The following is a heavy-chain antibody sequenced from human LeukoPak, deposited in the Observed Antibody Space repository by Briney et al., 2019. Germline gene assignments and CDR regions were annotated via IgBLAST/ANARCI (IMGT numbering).Heavy chain of an antibody. D-gene: IGHD6-13*01. V-gene: IGHV4-59*08. J-gene: IGHJ4*02. CDR3: ARSYSSSWYGDFDY. CDR1: GGSISNYY. CDR2: IYYSGST. Sequence: SETLSLTYTVSGGSISNYYWSWIRQPPGKGLEWIGYIYYSGSTNYNASLKSRVTISVDTSKNHFSLKLSSVTAADTAVYYCARSYSSSWYGDFDYWGQGTLVTVSS.